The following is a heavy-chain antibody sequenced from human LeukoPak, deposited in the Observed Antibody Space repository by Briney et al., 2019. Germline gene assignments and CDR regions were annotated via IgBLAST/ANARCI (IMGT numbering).Heavy chain of an antibody. V-gene: IGHV3-43*02. CDR2: LSGDGGST. Sequence: GGSLRLSCAASGFTFDDYAMHWVRQAPGKGLEWVSLLSGDGGSTYYADSVKGRFTISSDNSKNSLYLQMNSLRTEDTALYYCAKDIVNCGGDCHPYYFDYWGQGTLVTVSS. D-gene: IGHD2-21*02. CDR1: GFTFDDYA. CDR3: AKDIVNCGGDCHPYYFDY. J-gene: IGHJ4*02.